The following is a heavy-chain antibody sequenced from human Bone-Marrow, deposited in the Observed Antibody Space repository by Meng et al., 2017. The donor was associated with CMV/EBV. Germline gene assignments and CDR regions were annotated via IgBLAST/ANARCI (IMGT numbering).Heavy chain of an antibody. CDR1: GFTFSDHY. Sequence: GGSLRFSCAASGFTFSDHYMDWVRQDPGKGLEWVGRIRDKANSYTTAYAASVKFRFTISRDDSEKSLYLQMNSLKIEDTALYYCTRLLYASPSYYTMDVWGQGTTVTVSS. CDR3: TRLLYASPSYYTMDV. J-gene: IGHJ6*02. V-gene: IGHV3-72*01. D-gene: IGHD1-26*01. CDR2: IRDKANSYTT.